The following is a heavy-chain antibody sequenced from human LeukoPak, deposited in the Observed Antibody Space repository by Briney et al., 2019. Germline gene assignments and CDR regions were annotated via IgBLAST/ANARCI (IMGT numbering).Heavy chain of an antibody. CDR2: TRNKANSYTT. D-gene: IGHD3-10*01. CDR3: ARGTMVRGVISYYGMDV. V-gene: IGHV3-72*01. Sequence: GGSLRLSCAASGFTFSDHYMDWVRRAPGKGLEWVGRTRNKANSYTTEYAASVKGRFTISRDDSKNSLYLQMNSLKTEDTAVYYCARGTMVRGVISYYGMDVWGQGTTVTVSS. CDR1: GFTFSDHY. J-gene: IGHJ6*02.